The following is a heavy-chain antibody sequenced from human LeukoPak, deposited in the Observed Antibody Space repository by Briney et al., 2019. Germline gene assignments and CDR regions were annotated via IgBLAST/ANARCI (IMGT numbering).Heavy chain of an antibody. D-gene: IGHD3-3*01. J-gene: IGHJ4*02. Sequence: SSETLSLTCTVSGGSISSYYWSWIRQPPGKGLEWIGYIYYSGSTSYNPSLKSRVTISVDTSKNQFSLKLSSVTAADTAVYYCARTKRFWSGYYITHFDYWGQGTLVTVSS. CDR1: GGSISSYY. CDR2: IYYSGST. V-gene: IGHV4-59*01. CDR3: ARTKRFWSGYYITHFDY.